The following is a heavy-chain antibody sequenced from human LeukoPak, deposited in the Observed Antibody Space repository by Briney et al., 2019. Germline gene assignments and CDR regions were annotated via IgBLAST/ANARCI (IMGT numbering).Heavy chain of an antibody. CDR2: ISSNGGST. J-gene: IGHJ6*02. D-gene: IGHD6-19*01. CDR1: GFTFSSYA. CDR3: AKPAVAAPPLYYYYGMDV. V-gene: IGHV3-64D*06. Sequence: PGGSLRLSCSASGFTFSSYAMHWVRQAPGKGLEYVSAISSNGGSTYYADSVKGRFTISRDNSKNTLYLQMSSLRAEDTAVYYCAKPAVAAPPLYYYYGMDVWGQGTTVTVSS.